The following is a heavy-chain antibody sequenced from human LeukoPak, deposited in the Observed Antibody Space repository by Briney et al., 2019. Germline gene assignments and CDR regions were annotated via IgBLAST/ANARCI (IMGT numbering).Heavy chain of an antibody. CDR1: GYTFTSYG. J-gene: IGHJ6*03. V-gene: IGHV1-18*01. CDR3: ARVKRLDSSGYYYVPNYYYYYMDV. D-gene: IGHD3-22*01. Sequence: ASVKVSCKASGYTFTSYGISWVRHAPGQGIEWMGWISAYNGNTNYAQKLQGRVTMTTDTSTSTAYMELRSLRSDDTAVYYCARVKRLDSSGYYYVPNYYYYYMDVWGKGTTVTVSS. CDR2: ISAYNGNT.